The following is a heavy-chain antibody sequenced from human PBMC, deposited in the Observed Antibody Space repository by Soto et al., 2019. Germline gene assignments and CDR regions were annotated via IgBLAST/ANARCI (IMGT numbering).Heavy chain of an antibody. CDR3: AKSSGSRWGGY. Sequence: EVQLLESGGGLVQPGGSLRLSCAASGFTFSSYAMSWVRQAPGKGLEWVSAISGSGGSTYYADSVKGRFTIARDNSKNTLYLQMNSLRAEDTGVYYCAKSSGSRWGGYGGQGTLVTVSS. V-gene: IGHV3-23*01. CDR1: GFTFSSYA. D-gene: IGHD3-16*01. CDR2: ISGSGGST. J-gene: IGHJ4*02.